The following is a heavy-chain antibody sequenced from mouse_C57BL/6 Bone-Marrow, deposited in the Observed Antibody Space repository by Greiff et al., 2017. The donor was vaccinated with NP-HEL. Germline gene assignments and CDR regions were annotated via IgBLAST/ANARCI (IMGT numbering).Heavy chain of an antibody. CDR3: ARDPLYYHYFDY. D-gene: IGHD1-1*01. CDR2: ISDGGSYT. Sequence: DVMLVESGGGLVKPGGSLKLSCAASGFTFSSYAMSWVRQTPEKRLEWVATISDGGSYTYYPDNVKGRFTISRDNAKNNLYLQMSHLKSEDTAMYYCARDPLYYHYFDYWGQGTTLTVSS. CDR1: GFTFSSYA. J-gene: IGHJ2*01. V-gene: IGHV5-4*01.